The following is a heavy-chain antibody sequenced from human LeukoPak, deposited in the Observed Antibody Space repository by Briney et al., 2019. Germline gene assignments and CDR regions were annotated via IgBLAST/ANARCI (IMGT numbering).Heavy chain of an antibody. V-gene: IGHV1-18*01. J-gene: IGHJ4*02. CDR3: ARAPLTYYYFWSGPEIFDY. D-gene: IGHD3-3*01. CDR1: GYTFTSYG. Sequence: ASVKVSCKASGYTFTSYGISWVRQAPGQGLEWMGWISAYNGNANYAQKLQGRVTMTTDTSTSTAYMELRSLRSDDTAVYYCARAPLTYYYFWSGPEIFDYWGQGTLVTVSS. CDR2: ISAYNGNA.